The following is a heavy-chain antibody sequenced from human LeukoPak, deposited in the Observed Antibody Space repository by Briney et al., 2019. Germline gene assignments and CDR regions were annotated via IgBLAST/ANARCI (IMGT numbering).Heavy chain of an antibody. D-gene: IGHD3-3*01. Sequence: ASVKVSCKASGYTFTGYYMHWVRQAPGQGLEWMGGIIPIFGTANYAQKFQGRVTITADESTSTAYMELSSLRSEDTAVYYCATSSPVDDFGVVRDGDDALDIWGQGTMVTVSS. J-gene: IGHJ3*02. CDR1: GYTFTGYY. CDR2: IIPIFGTA. V-gene: IGHV1-69*13. CDR3: ATSSPVDDFGVVRDGDDALDI.